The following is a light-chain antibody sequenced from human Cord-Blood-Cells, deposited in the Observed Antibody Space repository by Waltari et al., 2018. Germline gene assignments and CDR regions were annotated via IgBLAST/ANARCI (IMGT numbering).Light chain of an antibody. CDR2: KVS. J-gene: IGKJ2*01. V-gene: IGKV2-30*02. CDR1: QSLVHRNGNTY. CDR3: MQGTHWPYT. Sequence: DVVMTKYTLSLPVTLGQPSSISVRSCQSLVHRNGNTYMDLFQQRPGQSPRRLIYKVSNLESGVPDRFSGSGSGTYFTLKISRVEAEDVGVYYCMQGTHWPYTFGQGTKLEIK.